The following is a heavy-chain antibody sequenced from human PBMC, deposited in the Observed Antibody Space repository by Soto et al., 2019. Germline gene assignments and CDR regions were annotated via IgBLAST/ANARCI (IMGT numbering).Heavy chain of an antibody. CDR1: GDAFSNYI. V-gene: IGHV1-69*01. CDR2: IIPVFGTP. D-gene: IGHD1-26*01. CDR3: ARGRDQPPVGLYFDS. Sequence: QVQLVQSGAEVKKPGSSVKVSCKASGDAFSNYIFDWVRQAPGQGLEWMGGIIPVFGTPKYAETFQDRVTISADVCTATAYMELTSLRFDDTAVYYCARGRDQPPVGLYFDSWGEGTRVTVSS. J-gene: IGHJ4*02.